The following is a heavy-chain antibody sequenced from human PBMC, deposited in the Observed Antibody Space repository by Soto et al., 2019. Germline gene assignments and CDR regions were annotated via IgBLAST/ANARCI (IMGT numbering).Heavy chain of an antibody. CDR1: GGTFSSYA. Sequence: SVKVSCKASGGTFSSYAISWVRQAPGQGLEWMGGIIPIFGTANYAQKFQGRVTITADKSTSTAYMELSSLRSEDTAVYYCARDTPAYCGGDCYPYYYYGMDVWGQGTTVTV. CDR3: ARDTPAYCGGDCYPYYYYGMDV. CDR2: IIPIFGTA. J-gene: IGHJ6*02. V-gene: IGHV1-69*06. D-gene: IGHD2-21*02.